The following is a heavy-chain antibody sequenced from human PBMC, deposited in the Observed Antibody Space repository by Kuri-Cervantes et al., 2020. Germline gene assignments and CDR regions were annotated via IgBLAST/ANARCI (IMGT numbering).Heavy chain of an antibody. CDR3: ARDGPGQDDFDY. D-gene: IGHD3-3*01. J-gene: IGHJ4*02. V-gene: IGHV3-13*01. Sequence: GGSLRLSCAASGFTFSSYDMHWVRQATGKGLEWVSAIGTAGDTYYPGSVKGRFTISRENAKNSLYLQMNSLRAGDTAVYYCARDGPGQDDFDYWGQGTLVTVSS. CDR2: IGTAGDT. CDR1: GFTFSSYD.